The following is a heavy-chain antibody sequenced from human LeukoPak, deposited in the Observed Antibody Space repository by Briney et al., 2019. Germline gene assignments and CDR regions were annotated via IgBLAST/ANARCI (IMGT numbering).Heavy chain of an antibody. CDR2: ISYDGSNK. D-gene: IGHD3-3*01. CDR1: GFTFSSYA. V-gene: IGHV3-30*04. CDR3: AKAVSGN. Sequence: GGSLRLSCAASGFTFSSYAMHWVRQAPGKGLEWVAVISYDGSNKYYADSVKGRFTISRDNSKNTLYLQMNSLRAEDTAVYYCAKAVSGNWGQGTLVTVSS. J-gene: IGHJ4*02.